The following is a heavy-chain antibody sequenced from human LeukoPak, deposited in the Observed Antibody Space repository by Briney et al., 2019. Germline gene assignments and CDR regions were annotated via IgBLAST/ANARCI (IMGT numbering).Heavy chain of an antibody. J-gene: IGHJ3*02. CDR2: IYYSGST. CDR3: ARAPSPYYYDSSGYWAFDI. Sequence: RSSETLSLTCTVSGDSISSRSYYWGWIRQPPGKGLEWIGNIYYSGSTYYNPSLKSRVTMSVDTSKNQFSLKLSSVTAADTAVYYCARAPSPYYYDSSGYWAFDIWGQGTMVTASS. V-gene: IGHV4-39*07. D-gene: IGHD3-22*01. CDR1: GDSISSRSYY.